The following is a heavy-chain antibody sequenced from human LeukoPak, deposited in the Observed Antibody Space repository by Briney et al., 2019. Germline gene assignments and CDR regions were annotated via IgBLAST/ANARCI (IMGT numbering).Heavy chain of an antibody. Sequence: PSETLSLTCTVSGGSISSYYWSWIRQPPGKGLEWIEYIYYSGSNNYNPSLKSRVTISVDTSKNQFSLKLSSVTAADTAVYYCARHKPGSYAFDIWGQGTMVTVSS. CDR2: IYYSGSN. J-gene: IGHJ3*02. CDR1: GGSISSYY. V-gene: IGHV4-59*08. D-gene: IGHD3-10*01. CDR3: ARHKPGSYAFDI.